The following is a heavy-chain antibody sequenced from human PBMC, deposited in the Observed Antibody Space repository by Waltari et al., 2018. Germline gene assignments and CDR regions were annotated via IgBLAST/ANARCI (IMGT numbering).Heavy chain of an antibody. V-gene: IGHV4-61*02. J-gene: IGHJ4*02. CDR2: IYTSGST. Sequence: QEQLQESGPGLVKPSQTLSLTCTVAGGSISSGSYYWSWTRQPAGKGLDWIGRIYTSGSTNYTPSLKSRVTISVDTSKNQFSLKLSSVTAADTAVYYCARSGDGDYPPFFVYWGQGTLVTVSS. D-gene: IGHD4-17*01. CDR3: ARSGDGDYPPFFVY. CDR1: GGSISSGSYY.